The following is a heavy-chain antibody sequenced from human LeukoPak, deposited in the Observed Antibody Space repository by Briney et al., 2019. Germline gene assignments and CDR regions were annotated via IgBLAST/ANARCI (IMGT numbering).Heavy chain of an antibody. CDR3: ATDHKGVFDY. V-gene: IGHV3-7*01. Sequence: GGSLRLSCAASGFTFSSYWMTWVRQAPGKGLEWVANINQDESEKYYVDSVMGRFTISRDNAKNSLYLQMNNLRAEDTALYYCATDHKGVFDYWGQGILVTVSS. CDR1: GFTFSSYW. J-gene: IGHJ4*02. CDR2: INQDESEK.